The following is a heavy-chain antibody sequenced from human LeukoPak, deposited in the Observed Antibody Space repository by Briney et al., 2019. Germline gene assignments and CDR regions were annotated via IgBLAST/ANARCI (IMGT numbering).Heavy chain of an antibody. CDR2: IRAYNGNT. CDR1: GYTFTSYG. D-gene: IGHD3-3*01. V-gene: IGHV1-18*01. J-gene: IGHJ4*02. Sequence: ASVKVSCKASGYTFTSYGISWVRQAPGQGLEWMGWIRAYNGNTNYAQKLQGRVTMTTDTSTSTAYMELRSLRSDDTAVYYCARSGRRSYYDFWSGYFSFDYWGQGTLVTVSS. CDR3: ARSGRRSYYDFWSGYFSFDY.